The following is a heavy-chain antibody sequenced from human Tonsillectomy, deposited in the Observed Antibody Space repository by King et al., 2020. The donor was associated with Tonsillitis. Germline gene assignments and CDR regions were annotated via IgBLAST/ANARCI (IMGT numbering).Heavy chain of an antibody. CDR2: ISSSSSYI. CDR3: ARSGYYYYGMDG. Sequence: VQLVESGGGLVKPGGSLRLSCAASGFTFSDYSVNWVRQAPGKGLEWVSFISSSSSYIYYADSVKGRFTISRDNAKNSLYLQMNSLRAEDTAVYYCARSGYYYYGMDGWGQGTTVTVSS. CDR1: GFTFSDYS. J-gene: IGHJ6*02. V-gene: IGHV3-21*01.